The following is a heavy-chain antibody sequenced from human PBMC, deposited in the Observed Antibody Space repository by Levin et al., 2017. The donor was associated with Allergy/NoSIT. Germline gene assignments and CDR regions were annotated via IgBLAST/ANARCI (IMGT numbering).Heavy chain of an antibody. D-gene: IGHD6-13*01. CDR1: GFTFSSYA. CDR3: AKDGFAEAGYYFDY. CDR2: ISGSGGST. J-gene: IGHJ4*02. V-gene: IGHV3-23*01. Sequence: LSLTCAASGFTFSSYAMSWVRQAPGKGLEWVSTISGSGGSTYYADSVKGRFTISRDNSKNALYVQMNSLRAEDTAVYYCAKDGFAEAGYYFDYWGQGTRVTVSS.